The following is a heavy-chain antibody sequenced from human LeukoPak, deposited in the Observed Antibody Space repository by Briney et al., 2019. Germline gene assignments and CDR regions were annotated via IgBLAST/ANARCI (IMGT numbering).Heavy chain of an antibody. CDR2: NNDSGST. CDR3: ARGHSGY. J-gene: IGHJ4*02. V-gene: IGHV4-34*01. D-gene: IGHD2-15*01. CDR1: GGSFSGHY. Sequence: SETLSLTCGVYGGSFSGHYWSWIRQPPGKGLEWIGENNDSGSTNYNPSLKSRVTISVDTSKNYFSLKLSSVTAADTAVYYCARGHSGYWGQGTLVTVSS.